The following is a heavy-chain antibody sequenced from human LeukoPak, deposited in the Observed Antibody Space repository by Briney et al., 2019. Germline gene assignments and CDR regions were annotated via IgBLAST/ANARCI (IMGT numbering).Heavy chain of an antibody. CDR3: ARDEAVTTLHY. D-gene: IGHD4-17*01. V-gene: IGHV3-53*05. J-gene: IGHJ4*02. CDR2: IYSGGST. CDR1: GFTVSSNY. Sequence: PGGSLRLSCAASGFTVSSNYMSWVRQAPGKGLEWVSVIYSGGSTYYADSVKGRFTISRDNSKNTLYLQMNSLRAEDTAVYYCARDEAVTTLHYWGQGTLVTVSS.